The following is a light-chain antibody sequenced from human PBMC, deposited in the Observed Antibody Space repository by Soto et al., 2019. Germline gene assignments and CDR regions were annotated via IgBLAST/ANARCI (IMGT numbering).Light chain of an antibody. CDR1: QSISSY. CDR3: HQSYRTPVT. V-gene: IGKV1-39*01. J-gene: IGKJ4*01. Sequence: DIQMTQSPSSLSASVGDRVTITCRASQSISSYLNWYQQKPGEAPKLLIYAASNLQSGVPSRFSGGGSGTDFTLTITGLQPEGSATYYCHQSYRTPVTFGGGTKVEIK. CDR2: AAS.